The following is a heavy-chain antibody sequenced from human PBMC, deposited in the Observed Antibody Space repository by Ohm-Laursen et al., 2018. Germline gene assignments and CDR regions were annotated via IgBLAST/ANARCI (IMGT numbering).Heavy chain of an antibody. D-gene: IGHD7-27*01. CDR3: ARALGGYPISYYYGMDV. CDR1: GGSISSSSYC. V-gene: IGHV4-39*07. Sequence: SETLSLTCSVSGGSISSSSYCWGWIRQPPGKGLEWIGNIYYSGSTNYNPSLKSRVTISVDTSKNQFSLKLSSVTAADTAVYYCARALGGYPISYYYGMDVWGQGTTVTVSS. CDR2: IYYSGST. J-gene: IGHJ6*02.